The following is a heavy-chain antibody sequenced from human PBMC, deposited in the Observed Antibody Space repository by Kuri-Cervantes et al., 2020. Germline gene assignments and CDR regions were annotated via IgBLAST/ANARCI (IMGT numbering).Heavy chain of an antibody. V-gene: IGHV5-51*01. CDR1: GYSFTNYW. Sequence: KVSCKGSGYSFTNYWIGWVRQMPGKGLDWMGVIQPGDSDTRYSPSFQDHVTISADKSINTAYLQWSSLKASDTAIYYCARRGSYNFDFWGKGTTVTVSS. J-gene: IGHJ6*04. CDR3: ARRGSYNFDF. D-gene: IGHD3-16*01. CDR2: IQPGDSDT.